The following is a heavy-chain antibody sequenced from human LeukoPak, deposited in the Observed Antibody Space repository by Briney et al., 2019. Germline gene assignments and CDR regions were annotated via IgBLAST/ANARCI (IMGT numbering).Heavy chain of an antibody. CDR2: INPNSGGT. Sequence: ASVKVSCKASGYTVTGYYMHWVRQAPGQGLEWMGWINPNSGGTNYAQKFQGRVTMTRDTSISTAYMELSRLRSDDTAVYYCAREDSGSYGTSFDYWGQGTLVTVSS. J-gene: IGHJ4*02. D-gene: IGHD1-26*01. CDR3: AREDSGSYGTSFDY. V-gene: IGHV1-2*02. CDR1: GYTVTGYY.